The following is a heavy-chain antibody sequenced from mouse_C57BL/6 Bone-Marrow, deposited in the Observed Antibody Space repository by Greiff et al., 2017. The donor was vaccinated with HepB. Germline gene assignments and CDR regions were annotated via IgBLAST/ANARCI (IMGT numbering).Heavy chain of an antibody. J-gene: IGHJ4*01. CDR1: GFTFSSYA. CDR2: ISSGGDYI. Sequence: EVQLVESGEGLVKPGGSLKLSCAASGFTFSSYAMSWVRQTPEKRLEWVAYISSGGDYIYYADTVKGRFTISRDNARNTLYLQMSSLKSEDTAMYYCTRAYGSSLYYAMDYWGQGTSVTVSS. D-gene: IGHD1-1*01. V-gene: IGHV5-9-1*02. CDR3: TRAYGSSLYYAMDY.